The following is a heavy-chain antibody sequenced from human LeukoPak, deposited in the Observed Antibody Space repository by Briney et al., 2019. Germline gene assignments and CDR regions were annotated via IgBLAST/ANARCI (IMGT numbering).Heavy chain of an antibody. V-gene: IGHV3-23*01. J-gene: IGHJ3*02. CDR1: GFTFSSYG. Sequence: GGSLRLSCAASGFTFSSYGMSWVRQAPGKGLEWVSAISGSGGGTYYADSVKGRFTISRDNSKNTLYPQMNSLRAEDTAVYYCAKGLGAFDIWGQGTMVTVSS. D-gene: IGHD3-16*01. CDR3: AKGLGAFDI. CDR2: ISGSGGGT.